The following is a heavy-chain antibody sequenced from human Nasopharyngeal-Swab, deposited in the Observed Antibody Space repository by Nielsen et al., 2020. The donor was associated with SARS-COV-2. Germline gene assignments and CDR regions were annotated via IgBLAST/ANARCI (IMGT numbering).Heavy chain of an antibody. J-gene: IGHJ3*02. CDR1: GFTFSGYY. CDR2: ISSSGSTI. CDR3: ARGANRGWSHLPNAFDI. D-gene: IGHD2-15*01. V-gene: IGHV3-11*04. Sequence: GESLKISCAASGFTFSGYYMSWIRQAPGKGLEWVSYISSSGSTIYYADSVKGRFTVSRGNAKNSLYLQMNSLRAEDTAVYYCARGANRGWSHLPNAFDIWGQGTMVTVSS.